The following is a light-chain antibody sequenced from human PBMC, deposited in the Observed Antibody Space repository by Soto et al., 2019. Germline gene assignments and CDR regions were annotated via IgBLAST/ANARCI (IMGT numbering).Light chain of an antibody. J-gene: IGKJ1*01. Sequence: EIVLTQSPGTLSLSPGERATLSCRASQSVSSSYLAWYQQKPGQAPRLLIYGASSRATGIPDRFSGSGSETDFTLTISRLEPEDFAVYYCQQYGSSSWTLGQGTKMEI. CDR1: QSVSSSY. CDR3: QQYGSSSWT. V-gene: IGKV3-20*01. CDR2: GAS.